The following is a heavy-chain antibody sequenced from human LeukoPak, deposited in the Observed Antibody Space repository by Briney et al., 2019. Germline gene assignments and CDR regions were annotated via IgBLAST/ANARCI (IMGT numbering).Heavy chain of an antibody. Sequence: GGSLRLSCAASGFTLSSYSMNWVRQAPGKGLEWVAVISYDGSNKYYADSVKGRFTISRDNSKNTLYLQMNSLRAEDTAVYYCARDFISFDYWGQGTLVTVSS. CDR1: GFTLSSYS. CDR2: ISYDGSNK. D-gene: IGHD3-10*01. J-gene: IGHJ4*02. V-gene: IGHV3-30*03. CDR3: ARDFISFDY.